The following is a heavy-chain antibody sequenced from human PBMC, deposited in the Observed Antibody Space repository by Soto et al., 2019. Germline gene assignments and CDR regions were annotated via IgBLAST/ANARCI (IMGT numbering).Heavy chain of an antibody. Sequence: QLQLQESGPGLVKPSETLSLTCTVSGGSISGSSYYWGWIRQPPGKGLEWIGSIYYSGSTYYNPSLKSRVTISVDTAKNQFSLKLSSVTAADTAVYYCARLRYSGYELDYWGQGTLVTVSS. J-gene: IGHJ4*02. CDR3: ARLRYSGYELDY. CDR2: IYYSGST. D-gene: IGHD5-12*01. V-gene: IGHV4-39*01. CDR1: GGSISGSSYY.